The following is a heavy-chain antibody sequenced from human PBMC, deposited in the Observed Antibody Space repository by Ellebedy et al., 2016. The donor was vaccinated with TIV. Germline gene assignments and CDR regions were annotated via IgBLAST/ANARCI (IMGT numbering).Heavy chain of an antibody. D-gene: IGHD5-18*01. CDR3: TTVYRYNYDSV. V-gene: IGHV3-15*01. Sequence: GGSLRLSCAASGFTFSNAWMNWVRQAPGKGLEWVGRIKSKTAGGAADYAAPVKGRFTISRDDSNNTLDLQMNSLKTEDTAVYFCTTVYRYNYDSVWGQGTLVTVSS. J-gene: IGHJ4*02. CDR2: IKSKTAGGAA. CDR1: GFTFSNAW.